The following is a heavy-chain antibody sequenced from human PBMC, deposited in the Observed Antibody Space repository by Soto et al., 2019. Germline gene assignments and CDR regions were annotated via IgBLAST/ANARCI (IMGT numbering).Heavy chain of an antibody. V-gene: IGHV4-61*01. CDR2: IYYSGST. J-gene: IGHJ4*02. CDR1: GGSVSSGSYY. D-gene: IGHD3-22*01. Sequence: KTSETLSLTCTVSGGSVSSGSYYWSWIRQPPGKGLEWIGYIYYSGSTNYNPSLKSRVTISVDTSKNQFSLKLSSVTAADTPVYYCARVDSSGYYFSYCGQGTRVTVSS. CDR3: ARVDSSGYYFSY.